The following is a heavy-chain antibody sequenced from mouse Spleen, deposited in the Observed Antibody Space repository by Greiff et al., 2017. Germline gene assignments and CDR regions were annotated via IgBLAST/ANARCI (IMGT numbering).Heavy chain of an antibody. CDR2: IWAGGST. CDR1: GFSLTSYG. J-gene: IGHJ2*03. Sequence: QVQLQQSGPGLVAPSQSLSITCTVSGFSLTSYGVHWVRQPPGKGLEWLGVIWAGGSTNYTSALMSRLSISKDNSKSQVFLKMNSLQTDDTAMYYCARATVVPYFDYWGQGTSLTVSS. V-gene: IGHV2-9*02. D-gene: IGHD1-1*01. CDR3: ARATVVPYFDY.